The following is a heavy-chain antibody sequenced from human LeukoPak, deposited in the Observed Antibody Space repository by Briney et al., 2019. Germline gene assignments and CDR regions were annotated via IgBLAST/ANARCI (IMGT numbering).Heavy chain of an antibody. CDR3: ARPGQLGEYTPYYFDF. J-gene: IGHJ4*02. D-gene: IGHD3-16*01. V-gene: IGHV5-51*01. CDR1: GFRFTSYW. Sequence: GEALKISFKGSGFRFTSYWIGWGRRMPGKGVEDRGIIYPGESDTRYSPSFQGQVTISADKSISTAYLQWSSLKASDTAMYYCARPGQLGEYTPYYFDFWGQGTLVTVSS. CDR2: IYPGESDT.